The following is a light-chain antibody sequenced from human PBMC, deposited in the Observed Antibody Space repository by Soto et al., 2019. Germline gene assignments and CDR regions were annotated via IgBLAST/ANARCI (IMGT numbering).Light chain of an antibody. Sequence: EIVLTQSPATLSLSPGERATLSCRASQSVSSYLAWYQQKPGQAPRLLIYDASNRATGIPARFSGSGSGTDFTLTISSLEPEDFAVYYCQQRSNWPLVTFGQGNKLEIK. J-gene: IGKJ2*01. CDR2: DAS. CDR1: QSVSSY. CDR3: QQRSNWPLVT. V-gene: IGKV3-11*01.